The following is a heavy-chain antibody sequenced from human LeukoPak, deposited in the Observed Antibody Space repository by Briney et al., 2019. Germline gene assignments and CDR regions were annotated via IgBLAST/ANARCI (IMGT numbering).Heavy chain of an antibody. D-gene: IGHD3-22*01. V-gene: IGHV3-9*01. Sequence: PGGSLRLSCAASGFTFDDYAMHWVRQAPGKGLEWVSGISWNSGSIGYADSVKGRFTISRDNAKNSLYLQMNSLRAEDTALYYCAKAFYDSSGYDYWGQGTLVTVSS. CDR2: ISWNSGSI. CDR3: AKAFYDSSGYDY. J-gene: IGHJ4*02. CDR1: GFTFDDYA.